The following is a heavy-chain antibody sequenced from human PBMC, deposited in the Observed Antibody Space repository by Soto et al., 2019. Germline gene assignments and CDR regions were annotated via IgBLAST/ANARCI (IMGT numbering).Heavy chain of an antibody. D-gene: IGHD7-27*01. CDR2: IDPDGRVG. V-gene: IGHV3-7*03. Sequence: EGQLLGSGGGLVQPGGSLRLSCVASGLRFSTYWMNWVRQPPGMGLEWVANIDPDGRVGTYVDSVKGRLTTSRDNAMNSVYLQMNSLRADDTAMYFCAGWGEHDANVWGQGILVTVSA. CDR3: AGWGEHDANV. CDR1: GLRFSTYW. J-gene: IGHJ4*02.